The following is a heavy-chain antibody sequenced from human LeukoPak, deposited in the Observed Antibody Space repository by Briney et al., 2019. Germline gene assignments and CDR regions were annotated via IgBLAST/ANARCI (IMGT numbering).Heavy chain of an antibody. Sequence: PGGSLRLSCAASGFTFSSYWMSWVRQAPGKGLEWVANIKQDGSEKYYVDSVKGRFTISRDSAKNSLYLQMNSLRAEDTAVYYCARERGKDGDYEIDYWGQGTLVTVSS. CDR1: GFTFSSYW. CDR3: ARERGKDGDYEIDY. V-gene: IGHV3-7*01. CDR2: IKQDGSEK. D-gene: IGHD4-17*01. J-gene: IGHJ4*02.